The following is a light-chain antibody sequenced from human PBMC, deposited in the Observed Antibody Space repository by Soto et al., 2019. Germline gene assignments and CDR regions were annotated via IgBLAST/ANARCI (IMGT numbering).Light chain of an antibody. J-gene: IGKJ1*01. Sequence: DSQMTQAPSTLYASVGDRVTITCRASQSIGNWLAWYPQKRGKAPKLLIYDPSSLESVVPSRFSGSGSGTEVTLTISSLQPDDFATCYCQQYNSYSSPFGHRTNLEV. CDR2: DPS. CDR1: QSIGNW. CDR3: QQYNSYSSP. V-gene: IGKV1-5*01.